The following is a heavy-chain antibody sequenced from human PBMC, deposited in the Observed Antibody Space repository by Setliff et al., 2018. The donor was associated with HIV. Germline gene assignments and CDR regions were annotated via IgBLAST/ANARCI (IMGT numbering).Heavy chain of an antibody. CDR3: ARLIHTGLLYFDY. D-gene: IGHD2-8*02. V-gene: IGHV4-4*09. CDR1: GVSISGHF. CDR2: IYTSGTT. Sequence: SETLSLTCFVSGVSISGHFWGWIRQPPGKGLEWIGYIYTSGTTEYNPSLDSRVTISVDTSRDQFSLNLRSVTAADTALYFCARLIHTGLLYFDYWGLGMLVNVSS. J-gene: IGHJ4*02.